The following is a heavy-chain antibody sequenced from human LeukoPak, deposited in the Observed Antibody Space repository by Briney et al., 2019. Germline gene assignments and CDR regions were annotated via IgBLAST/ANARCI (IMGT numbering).Heavy chain of an antibody. Sequence: ASVKVSCKASGYTFTGYYMHWVRQAPGQGLEWMGWIHPSTGNPTYAQGFTGRFVFSLDTSVSTTYLQISSLKAEDTAVYYCARAYQRLGELSLPDYWGQGTLVTVSS. CDR1: GYTFTGYY. D-gene: IGHD3-16*02. J-gene: IGHJ4*02. CDR2: IHPSTGNP. V-gene: IGHV7-4-1*02. CDR3: ARAYQRLGELSLPDY.